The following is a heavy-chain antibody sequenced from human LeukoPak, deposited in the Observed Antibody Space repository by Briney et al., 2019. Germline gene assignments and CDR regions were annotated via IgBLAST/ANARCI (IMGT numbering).Heavy chain of an antibody. CDR3: ARVVGAYSDYYYYYMDV. D-gene: IGHD1-26*01. CDR1: GYTFTSYG. V-gene: IGHV1-18*01. J-gene: IGHJ6*03. Sequence: ASVKVSCKASGYTFTSYGISWVRQVPGQGLEWMGWISAYNGNTNYAQKLQSRVTMTTDTSTSTAYMELRSLRSDDTAVYYCARVVGAYSDYYYYYMDVWGKGTTVTISS. CDR2: ISAYNGNT.